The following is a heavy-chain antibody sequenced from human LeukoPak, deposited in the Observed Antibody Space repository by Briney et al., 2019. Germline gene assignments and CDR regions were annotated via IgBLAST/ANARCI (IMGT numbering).Heavy chain of an antibody. CDR3: ARAVDGSPFDY. D-gene: IGHD5-24*01. CDR1: GFTFSRYW. V-gene: IGHV3-7*03. Sequence: GGSLRLSCAASGFTFSRYWMSWVRQVPRKGLEWVANIKQDGSEKYYVDSVKGRFTISRDNAKNSLYLQMNSLRAEDTAVYYCARAVDGSPFDYWGQGTLVTVSS. J-gene: IGHJ4*02. CDR2: IKQDGSEK.